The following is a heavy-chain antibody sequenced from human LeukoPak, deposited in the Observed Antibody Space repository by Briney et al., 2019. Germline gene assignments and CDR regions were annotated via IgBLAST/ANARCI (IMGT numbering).Heavy chain of an antibody. V-gene: IGHV4-59*08. Sequence: SETLSLTCTVSGGSISNYDWSWIRQPPGKEPEWIGNISDRGGATYNPSLKSRATMSVDTSKTHFSLKLNSVTAADTAVYYCARLPSHWGQGTLVTVSS. CDR3: ARLPSH. CDR2: ISDRGGA. CDR1: GGSISNYD. J-gene: IGHJ4*02.